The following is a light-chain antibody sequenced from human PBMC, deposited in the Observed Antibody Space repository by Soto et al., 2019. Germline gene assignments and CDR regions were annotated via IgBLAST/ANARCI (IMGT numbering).Light chain of an antibody. Sequence: LSASVGDGVSITCPASQGIYTYLAWYQQKQGKVPILLIYAASTLQAGVPSRFSGSGSGTDFTLSIRSLQPEYVAAYYCQKYNSAPLTCGGGTKVDIK. CDR1: QGIYTY. V-gene: IGKV1-27*01. J-gene: IGKJ4*01. CDR3: QKYNSAPLT. CDR2: AAS.